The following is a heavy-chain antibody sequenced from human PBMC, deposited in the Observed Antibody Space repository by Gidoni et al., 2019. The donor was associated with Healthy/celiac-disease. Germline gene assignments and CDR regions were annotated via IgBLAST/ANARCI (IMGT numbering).Heavy chain of an antibody. CDR2: ISGSGGST. Sequence: EVQLLESGGGLVQPGGSLRLSCAASGFPFSSYAMSGVRQAPGKGLEWVSAISGSGGSTYYADSVKGRFTISRDNSKNTLYLQMNSLRAEDTAVYYCAKLGTQGIAAADSDYWGQGTLVTVSS. V-gene: IGHV3-23*01. J-gene: IGHJ4*02. D-gene: IGHD6-13*01. CDR3: AKLGTQGIAAADSDY. CDR1: GFPFSSYA.